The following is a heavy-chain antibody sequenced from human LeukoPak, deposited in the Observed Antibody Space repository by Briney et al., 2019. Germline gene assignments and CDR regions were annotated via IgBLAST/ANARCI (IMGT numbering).Heavy chain of an antibody. D-gene: IGHD6-19*01. V-gene: IGHV5-51*01. Sequence: GESLKICCKGSGYSFTNYWIGWVRQMPGKGLEWMGIIYPGDSDTRYSPSFQGQVTISADKSISTAYLQWSSLKASDTAIYYCARRSSGWYQDYWGQGTLVTVSS. CDR2: IYPGDSDT. CDR1: GYSFTNYW. CDR3: ARRSSGWYQDY. J-gene: IGHJ4*02.